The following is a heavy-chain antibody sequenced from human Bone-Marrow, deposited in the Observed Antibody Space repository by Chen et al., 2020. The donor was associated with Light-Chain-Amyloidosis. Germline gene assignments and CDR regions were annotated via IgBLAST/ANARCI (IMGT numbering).Heavy chain of an antibody. Sequence: QVQSQESGPGLVKPLETLSLTCTVSGASITDYYWSWIRQPPGKGLEWLAYIYHNGRTNYNPSLKNRVTISADTSKNQISLTLTSVIAADTAVYYCAKGLPIWDTAHNWFDPWGQGTLVTVSS. CDR3: AKGLPIWDTAHNWFDP. CDR1: GASITDYY. V-gene: IGHV4-59*01. CDR2: IYHNGRT. J-gene: IGHJ5*02. D-gene: IGHD3-16*01.